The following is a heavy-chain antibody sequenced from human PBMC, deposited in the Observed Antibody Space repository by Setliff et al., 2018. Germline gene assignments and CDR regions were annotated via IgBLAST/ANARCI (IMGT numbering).Heavy chain of an antibody. V-gene: IGHV4-61*09. CDR3: ASMGATRDY. J-gene: IGHJ4*02. D-gene: IGHD1-26*01. CDR2: IYTSGST. Sequence: PSETLSLTCTVSGGSISSGIYYWSWIRQPAGKGLEWIGHIYTSGSTNYNPSLKSRVTISVDTSKNQFSLRLSSVTAADTAVYYCASMGATRDYWGQGTLVTVSS. CDR1: GGSISSGIYY.